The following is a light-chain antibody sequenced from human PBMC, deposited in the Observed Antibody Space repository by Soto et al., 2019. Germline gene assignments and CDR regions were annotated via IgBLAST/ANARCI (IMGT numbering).Light chain of an antibody. CDR1: SSNIGSNY. Sequence: QSVLTQPPSASGTPGQRVNISCSGSSSNIGSNYVYWYQQLPGTAPKLLIYRNNQRPSGVPDRFSGSKSGTSASLAISGLRSEDEADYYCAAWDDSLSGLWVFGGGTKVTVL. V-gene: IGLV1-47*01. CDR2: RNN. CDR3: AAWDDSLSGLWV. J-gene: IGLJ3*02.